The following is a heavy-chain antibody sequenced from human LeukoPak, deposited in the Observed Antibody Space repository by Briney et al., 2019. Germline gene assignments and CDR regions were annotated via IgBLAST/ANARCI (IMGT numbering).Heavy chain of an antibody. Sequence: GGSLRLSCSASGFTFRRYAMHWVRQAPGKGLEYISGISSNGGNTDHADPVKGRFTISRDNAKNSLYLQMNSLRAEDTAVYYCARGDRYCSGGSCYSASDYWGQGALVTVSS. V-gene: IGHV3-64*04. CDR3: ARGDRYCSGGSCYSASDY. J-gene: IGHJ4*02. CDR1: GFTFRRYA. D-gene: IGHD2-15*01. CDR2: ISSNGGNT.